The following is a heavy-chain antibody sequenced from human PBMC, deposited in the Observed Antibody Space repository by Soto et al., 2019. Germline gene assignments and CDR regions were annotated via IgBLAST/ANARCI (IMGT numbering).Heavy chain of an antibody. CDR1: GFTFSSNS. CDR3: AKWDGYGDH. J-gene: IGHJ5*02. Sequence: EVQLLESGGDLIQPGGSLRLSCADSGFTFSSNSFTWVRQAPGKGLEYGSGISIGGDKTWHADSVKGRFTVSRDNSKNTVYLQMNSLRVDATAVYYCAKWDGYGDHWGQGTLVTVSS. V-gene: IGHV3-23*01. D-gene: IGHD5-18*01. CDR2: ISIGGDKT.